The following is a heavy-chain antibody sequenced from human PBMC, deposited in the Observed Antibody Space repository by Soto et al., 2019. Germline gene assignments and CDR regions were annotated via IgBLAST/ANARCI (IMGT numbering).Heavy chain of an antibody. V-gene: IGHV1-24*01. Sequence: ASVKVSCKVSGYTLTALSMHWVRQAPGKGLEWMGGFDPEDGETIYAQKFQGRVTMTEDTSTDTAYMELSSLRSEDPAVYYCATSTVVTAPDNYYYGMDVWGQGTTVTVSS. CDR1: GYTLTALS. CDR2: FDPEDGET. D-gene: IGHD2-21*02. CDR3: ATSTVVTAPDNYYYGMDV. J-gene: IGHJ6*02.